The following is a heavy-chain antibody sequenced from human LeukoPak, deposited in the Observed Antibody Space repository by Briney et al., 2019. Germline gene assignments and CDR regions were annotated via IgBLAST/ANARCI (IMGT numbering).Heavy chain of an antibody. CDR1: GFTVSSNY. D-gene: IGHD1-14*01. CDR2: IYSGGST. Sequence: PGGSLRLSCAASGFTVSSNYMSWVRQAPGKGLEWVSVIYSGGSTYYADSVKGRSTISRDNSKNTLYLQMNSLRAEDTAVYYCARYNLLRMDVWGQGTTVTVSS. CDR3: ARYNLLRMDV. J-gene: IGHJ6*02. V-gene: IGHV3-53*01.